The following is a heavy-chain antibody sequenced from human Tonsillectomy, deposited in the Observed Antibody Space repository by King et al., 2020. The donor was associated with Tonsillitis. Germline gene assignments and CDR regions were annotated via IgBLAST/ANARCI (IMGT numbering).Heavy chain of an antibody. CDR3: ARAHGELELRDYYYGMDV. D-gene: IGHD1-7*01. V-gene: IGHV4-31*03. CDR1: GGSISSGAYY. Sequence: QLQESGPGLVRPSQTLSLTCTVSGGSISSGAYYWTWIRQHPGKGLEWIGYIYYSGSTYYNPSLKSRVSISVDTSKNQFSLKLTSVTATDTAVYYCARAHGELELRDYYYGMDVWGQGTTVTVSS. CDR2: IYYSGST. J-gene: IGHJ6*02.